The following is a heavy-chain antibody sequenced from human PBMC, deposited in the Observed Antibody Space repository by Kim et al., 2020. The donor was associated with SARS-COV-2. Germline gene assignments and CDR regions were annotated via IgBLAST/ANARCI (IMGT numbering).Heavy chain of an antibody. V-gene: IGHV3-23*01. D-gene: IGHD3-22*01. CDR2: ISGGGGDT. CDR3: AKALMGTMIVVVIPYFDY. Sequence: GGSLRLSCAVSGFTFSSYALSWVRQAPGKGLEWVSAISGGGGDTYYADSVKGRFTISRDNSKNTLYLQMNSLRAEDTAVYYCAKALMGTMIVVVIPYFDYWGQGTLVTVSS. CDR1: GFTFSSYA. J-gene: IGHJ4*02.